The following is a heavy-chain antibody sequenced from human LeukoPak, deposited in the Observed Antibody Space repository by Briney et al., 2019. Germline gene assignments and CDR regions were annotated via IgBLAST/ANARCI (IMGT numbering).Heavy chain of an antibody. V-gene: IGHV3-23*01. J-gene: IGHJ4*02. CDR3: AKQGYIVVVTAILDY. CDR2: ISGSGGST. Sequence: GSLRLSCAASGFTFSSYAMSWVRQAPGKGLEWVSAISGSGGSTYYADSVKGRFTISRDNSKNTLYLQMNSLRAEDTAVYYCAKQGYIVVVTAILDYWGQGTLVTVSS. D-gene: IGHD2-21*02. CDR1: GFTFSSYA.